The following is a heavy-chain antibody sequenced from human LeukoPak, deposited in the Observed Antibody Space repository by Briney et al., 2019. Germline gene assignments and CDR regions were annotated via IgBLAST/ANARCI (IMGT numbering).Heavy chain of an antibody. CDR3: ARVKAVLLRDGYMDV. Sequence: GGSLRLSCAASGFTFSSYSMNWVRQAPGKGLEWVSSISSSSSYIYYADSVKGRFTISRDNAKNSLYLQMNSLRAEDTAVYYCARVKAVLLRDGYMDVWGKGTTVNVSS. V-gene: IGHV3-21*01. D-gene: IGHD1-26*01. CDR1: GFTFSSYS. J-gene: IGHJ6*03. CDR2: ISSSSSYI.